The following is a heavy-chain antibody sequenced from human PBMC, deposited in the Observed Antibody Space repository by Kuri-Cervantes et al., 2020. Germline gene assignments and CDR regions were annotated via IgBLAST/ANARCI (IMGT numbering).Heavy chain of an antibody. CDR2: INAGNGNT. V-gene: IGHV1-3*01. D-gene: IGHD6-19*01. CDR1: GYTFTSYA. Sequence: ASVKVSCKASGYTFTSYAMHWVRQAPGQRLEWMGWINAGNGNTKYSQKFQGRVTITRDTSASTAYMELSSLRSEDTAVYYCARGSYSSGWLYYYYGMDVWGQGTTVTVSS. J-gene: IGHJ6*02. CDR3: ARGSYSSGWLYYYYGMDV.